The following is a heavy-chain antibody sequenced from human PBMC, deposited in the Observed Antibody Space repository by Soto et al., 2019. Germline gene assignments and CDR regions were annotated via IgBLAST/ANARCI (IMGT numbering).Heavy chain of an antibody. D-gene: IGHD5-18*01. J-gene: IGHJ4*02. CDR1: GGSISSYY. V-gene: IGHV4-59*08. CDR3: AQSQLWSNIIDY. CDR2: IYYSGST. Sequence: PSETLSLTCTVSGGSISSYYWSWIRQPPGKGLEWIGYIYYSGSTNYNPSLKSRVTISVDTSKNQFSLKLSSVTAADTAVYYCAQSQLWSNIIDYWGQGTLVTVSS.